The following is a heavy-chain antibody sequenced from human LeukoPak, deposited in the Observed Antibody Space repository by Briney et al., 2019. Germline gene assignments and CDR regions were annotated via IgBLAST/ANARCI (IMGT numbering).Heavy chain of an antibody. CDR1: GVFITSYY. CDR2: IYYSGST. CDR3: ARGSYGDY. J-gene: IGHJ4*02. Sequence: SDTLSLTCTVSGVFITSYYWSWIRQPPGKGLEWIGYIYYSGSTNYNPSLKSRVTMSVDTSKNQFSLKLSSVTATDTAVYYCARGSYGDYWGQGILVTVSS. D-gene: IGHD1-26*01. V-gene: IGHV4-59*01.